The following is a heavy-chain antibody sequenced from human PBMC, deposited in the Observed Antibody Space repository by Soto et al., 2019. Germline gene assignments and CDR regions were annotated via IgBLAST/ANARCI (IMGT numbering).Heavy chain of an antibody. CDR3: ARDRANYYDSSGPMAFDI. CDR1: GGTISSGGYC. CDR2: IYYSGST. V-gene: IGHV4-31*03. Sequence: SETLCLTCTVSGGTISSGGYCWSWNRQHPGKGLEWIGYIYYSGSTYYNPSLKSRVTISVDTSKNQFSLKLSSVTAADTAVYYCARDRANYYDSSGPMAFDIWGQGTMVTVSS. J-gene: IGHJ3*02. D-gene: IGHD3-22*01.